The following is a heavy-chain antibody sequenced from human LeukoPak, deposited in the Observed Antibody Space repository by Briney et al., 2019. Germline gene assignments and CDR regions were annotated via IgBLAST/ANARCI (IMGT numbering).Heavy chain of an antibody. D-gene: IGHD1-14*01. J-gene: IGHJ3*02. CDR3: ARYPQPDAFDI. V-gene: IGHV3-21*01. CDR2: ISSSSSYI. CDR1: GFTFSNAW. Sequence: GGSLRLSCAVSGFTFSNAWMSWVRQAPGKGLEWVSSISSSSSYIYYADSVKGRFTISRDNAKNSLYLQMNSPRAEDTAVYYCARYPQPDAFDIWGQGTMVTVSS.